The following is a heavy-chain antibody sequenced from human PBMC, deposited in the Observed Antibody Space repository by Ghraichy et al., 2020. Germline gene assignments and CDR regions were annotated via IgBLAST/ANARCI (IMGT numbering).Heavy chain of an antibody. CDR2: ISGSGDST. V-gene: IGHV3-23*01. J-gene: IGHJ4*02. Sequence: GGSLRLSCAASGFTFRSFAMRWVRQAPGKGLEWVSAISGSGDSTYYADSVKGRFTISRVNSKNTLYLQMNSLRAEDTAVYYCATRPYYDILTGYGGLDFWGQGTLVTVSS. D-gene: IGHD3-9*01. CDR1: GFTFRSFA. CDR3: ATRPYYDILTGYGGLDF.